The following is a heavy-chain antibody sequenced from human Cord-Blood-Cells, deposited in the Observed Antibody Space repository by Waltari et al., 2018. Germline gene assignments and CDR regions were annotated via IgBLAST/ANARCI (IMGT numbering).Heavy chain of an antibody. J-gene: IGHJ4*02. CDR3: ARELGYSSSSFDY. CDR2: INHSGIP. CDR1: GGSFSGYY. Sequence: QVQLQQWGAGLLTPSETLSLTCAVSGGSFSGYYWSWIRQPPGKGREWIGEINHSGIPNYNPSLKSRATRAVDTSKNHFSLKLSSVTAADTAVYYCARELGYSSSSFDYWGQGTLVTVSS. D-gene: IGHD6-6*01. V-gene: IGHV4-34*01.